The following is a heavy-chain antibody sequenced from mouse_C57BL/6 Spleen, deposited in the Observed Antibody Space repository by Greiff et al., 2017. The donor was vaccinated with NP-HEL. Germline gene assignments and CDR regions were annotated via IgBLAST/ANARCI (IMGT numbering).Heavy chain of an antibody. J-gene: IGHJ3*01. Sequence: EVMLVESGGGLVQPKGSLKLSCAASGFTFNTYAMNWVRQAPGKGLEWVARIRSKSNNYATYYADSVKDRFTISRDDSQSMLYLQMNNLKTEDTAMYYCVRDYDGGPFAYWGQGTLVTVSA. CDR3: VRDYDGGPFAY. CDR2: IRSKSNNYAT. D-gene: IGHD2-12*01. V-gene: IGHV10-1*02. CDR1: GFTFNTYA.